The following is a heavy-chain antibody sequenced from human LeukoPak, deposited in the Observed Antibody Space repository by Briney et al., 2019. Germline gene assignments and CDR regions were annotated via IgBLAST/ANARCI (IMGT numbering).Heavy chain of an antibody. J-gene: IGHJ4*02. V-gene: IGHV3-30*18. Sequence: PGGSLRLSCAASGFTFSSYGMHWARQAPGKGLEWVAVISYDGSNKYYADSVKGRFTISRDNSKNTLYLQMNSLRAEDTAVYYCAKDDYDILTGYSFDYWGQGTLVTVSS. D-gene: IGHD3-9*01. CDR2: ISYDGSNK. CDR3: AKDDYDILTGYSFDY. CDR1: GFTFSSYG.